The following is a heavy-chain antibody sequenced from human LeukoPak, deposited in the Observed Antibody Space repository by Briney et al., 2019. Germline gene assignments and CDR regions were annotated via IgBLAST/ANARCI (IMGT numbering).Heavy chain of an antibody. V-gene: IGHV4-34*01. CDR3: VRVVVPAANEYYYYYMDV. Sequence: SETLSLTCAVHGGSFSVDYWCSGRHPPGKGLWWVGEINLSGSTNYNPSLKSRVTISVETSKNQFSLMLSSVSAADTAVYYCVRVVVPAANEYYYYYMDVWGKGTTVTVSS. J-gene: IGHJ6*03. CDR2: INLSGST. CDR1: GGSFSVDY. D-gene: IGHD2-2*01.